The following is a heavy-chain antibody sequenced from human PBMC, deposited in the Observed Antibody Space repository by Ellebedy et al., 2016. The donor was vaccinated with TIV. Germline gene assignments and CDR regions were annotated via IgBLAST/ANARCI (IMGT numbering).Heavy chain of an antibody. V-gene: IGHV4-39*07. CDR3: ARWPSWGFRTWIYFDY. J-gene: IGHJ4*02. CDR1: GGSISSSSYY. CDR2: IYYSGST. D-gene: IGHD3-16*01. Sequence: SETLSLTXTVSGGSISSSSYYWGWIRQPPGKGLEWIGSIYYSGSTYYNPSLKSRVTISVDTSKNQFSLKLSSVTAADTAVYYCARWPSWGFRTWIYFDYWGQGTLVTVSS.